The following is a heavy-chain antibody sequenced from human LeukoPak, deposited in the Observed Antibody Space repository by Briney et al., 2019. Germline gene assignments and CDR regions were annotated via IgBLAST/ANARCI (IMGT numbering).Heavy chain of an antibody. Sequence: EGSLRLSCAASGFTFCSYGMHWVRQAPGKGLEWVAVISYDGSNKYYADSVKGRFTISRDNSKNTLYLQMNSLRAEDTAVYYCAEDLTGPFDYWGQGTLVTVSS. D-gene: IGHD3-9*01. CDR1: GFTFCSYG. V-gene: IGHV3-30*18. CDR2: ISYDGSNK. J-gene: IGHJ4*02. CDR3: AEDLTGPFDY.